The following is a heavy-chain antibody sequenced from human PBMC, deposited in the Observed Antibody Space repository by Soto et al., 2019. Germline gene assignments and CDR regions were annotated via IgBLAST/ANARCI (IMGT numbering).Heavy chain of an antibody. Sequence: GGSLRLSCAASGFTFSSYAMHWVRQAPGKGLEWVAVISYDGSNKYYADSVKGRFTISRDNSKNTLYLQMNSLRAEDTAVYYCAREPLSIAVAGPFDYWGQGTLVTVSS. D-gene: IGHD6-19*01. J-gene: IGHJ4*02. CDR2: ISYDGSNK. CDR1: GFTFSSYA. CDR3: AREPLSIAVAGPFDY. V-gene: IGHV3-30-3*01.